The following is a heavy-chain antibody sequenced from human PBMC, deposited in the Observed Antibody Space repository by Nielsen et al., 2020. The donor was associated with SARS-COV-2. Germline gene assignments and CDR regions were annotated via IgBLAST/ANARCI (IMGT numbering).Heavy chain of an antibody. CDR3: AREGILTGPDY. CDR2: INPSGGST. V-gene: IGHV1-46*01. CDR1: GFTFTSYY. Sequence: ASVKVSCKASGFTFTSYYMHWVRQAPGQGLEWMGIINPSGGSTSYAQKFQGRVTMTRDTSTSTVYMELSSLRSEDTAVYYCAREGILTGPDYWGQGTLVTVSS. J-gene: IGHJ4*02. D-gene: IGHD3-9*01.